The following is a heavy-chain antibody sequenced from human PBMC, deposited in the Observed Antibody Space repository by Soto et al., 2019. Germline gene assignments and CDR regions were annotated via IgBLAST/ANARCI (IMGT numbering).Heavy chain of an antibody. D-gene: IGHD6-19*01. CDR2: INWNGGIT. CDR1: GFTFDDYG. CDR3: ARDGYSSGWYYFDY. Sequence: EVQLVESGGGVVRPGGPLRLPCAAFGFTFDDYGMNWVRPAPGKGLEWVSGINWNGGITGYADSVKGRFTISRDNAKNSLYLQMNSLRAEDTALYYCARDGYSSGWYYFDYWGQGTLVTVSS. J-gene: IGHJ4*02. V-gene: IGHV3-20*04.